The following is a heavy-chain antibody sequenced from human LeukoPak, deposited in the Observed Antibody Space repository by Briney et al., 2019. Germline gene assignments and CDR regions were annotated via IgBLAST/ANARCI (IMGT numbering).Heavy chain of an antibody. CDR3: AISLGYCSSTSCFRWFDP. Sequence: SETLSLTCTVSGGSISSYYWSWIRQPPGKGLEWIGEINHSGSTNYNPSLKSRVTISVDTSKNQFTLKLSSVTAADTAVYYCAISLGYCSSTSCFRWFDPWGQGTLVTVSS. D-gene: IGHD2-2*01. J-gene: IGHJ5*02. CDR1: GGSISSYY. V-gene: IGHV4-34*01. CDR2: INHSGST.